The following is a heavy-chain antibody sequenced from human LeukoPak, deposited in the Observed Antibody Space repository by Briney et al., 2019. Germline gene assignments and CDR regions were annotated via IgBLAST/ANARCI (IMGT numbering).Heavy chain of an antibody. V-gene: IGHV3-33*08. CDR3: ARGPMYSSGLWWVDP. Sequence: GGSLRLSCAVSGFTLSEHAMSWVRQAPGKGLEWVAVIWYDGSNKYYADSVKGRFTISRDNSKNTLYLQMNSLRAEDTAVYYCARGPMYSSGLWWVDPWGQGTLVTVSS. D-gene: IGHD6-19*01. CDR2: IWYDGSNK. J-gene: IGHJ5*02. CDR1: GFTLSEHA.